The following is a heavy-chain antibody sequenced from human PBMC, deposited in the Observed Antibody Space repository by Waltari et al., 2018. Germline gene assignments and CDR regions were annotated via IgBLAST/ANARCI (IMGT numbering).Heavy chain of an antibody. J-gene: IGHJ4*02. Sequence: QVQLVQSGAEVKKPGSSVQVSCKASGGTFSRYAIRWVRQAPRQGLEWMGRIIPILGIANYAQKFQGRVTITADKSTSTAYMELSSLRSEDTAVYYCASLMSSGYYAYYYFDYWGQGTLVTVSS. D-gene: IGHD3-22*01. CDR3: ASLMSSGYYAYYYFDY. V-gene: IGHV1-69*04. CDR1: GGTFSRYA. CDR2: IIPILGIA.